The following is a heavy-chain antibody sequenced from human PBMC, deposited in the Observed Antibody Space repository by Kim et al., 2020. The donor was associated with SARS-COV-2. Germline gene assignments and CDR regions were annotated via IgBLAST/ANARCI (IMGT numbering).Heavy chain of an antibody. Sequence: GGSLRLSCAASGFTFSSYWMHWVRQAPGKGLVWVSRINSDGSSTSYADSVKGRFTISRDNAKNTLYLQMNSLRAEDTAVYYCARGPYYYGSGSYQIDYWGQGTLVTVSS. CDR2: INSDGSST. J-gene: IGHJ4*02. CDR3: ARGPYYYGSGSYQIDY. D-gene: IGHD3-10*01. CDR1: GFTFSSYW. V-gene: IGHV3-74*01.